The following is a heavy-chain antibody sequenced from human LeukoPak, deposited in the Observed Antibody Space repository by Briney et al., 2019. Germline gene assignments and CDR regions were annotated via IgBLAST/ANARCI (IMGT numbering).Heavy chain of an antibody. Sequence: GGSLRLSCAASGFTFSSYGMHWVRQAPGKGLEWVAVIWSDGSNKYYADSVKGRFTIFRDNSKNTLYLQMNSLRADDTAVYYCARGAWEMATITGLDFWGQGTLVTVSS. CDR2: IWSDGSNK. J-gene: IGHJ4*02. D-gene: IGHD5-24*01. V-gene: IGHV3-33*01. CDR3: ARGAWEMATITGLDF. CDR1: GFTFSSYG.